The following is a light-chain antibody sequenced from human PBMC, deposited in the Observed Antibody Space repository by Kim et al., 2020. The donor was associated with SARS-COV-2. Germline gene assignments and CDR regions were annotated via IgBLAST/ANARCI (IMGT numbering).Light chain of an antibody. CDR1: QSVLYSSNNQNY. V-gene: IGKV4-1*01. Sequence: RATINCKSSQSVLYSSNNQNYLAWYQQKPGQPPKLLIYGASTREYGVPDRFSGSGSGTDFTLTISSLQAEDVAVYYCQQYYSTPYTFGQGTKLEIK. CDR2: GAS. CDR3: QQYYSTPYT. J-gene: IGKJ2*01.